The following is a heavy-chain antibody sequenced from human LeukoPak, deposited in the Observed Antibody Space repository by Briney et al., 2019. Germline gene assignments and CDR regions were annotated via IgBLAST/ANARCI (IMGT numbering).Heavy chain of an antibody. V-gene: IGHV3-7*04. J-gene: IGHJ4*02. CDR2: IKQGGGEK. Sequence: PGGSLRLSCAASGFTFSSYWMSWVRQAPGKGLEWVANIKQGGGEKYYVDSVKGRFTISRDNAKNSLYLQMNSLRAEDTAVYYCARGTIAAAGYYYFDYWGQGTQVTVSS. CDR1: GFTFSSYW. D-gene: IGHD6-13*01. CDR3: ARGTIAAAGYYYFDY.